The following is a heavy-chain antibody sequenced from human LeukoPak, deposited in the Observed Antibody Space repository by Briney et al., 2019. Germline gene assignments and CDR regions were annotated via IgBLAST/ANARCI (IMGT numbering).Heavy chain of an antibody. D-gene: IGHD3-16*01. CDR2: IYSSGST. Sequence: SETLSLTCSVSGGSISGYYWSWIRQPPGQTLEWIGYIYSSGSTNYNPSLQSRVTMSVDMSMNQFSLRLSSVTAADTAVYYCARFTYTTRPSDVWGKGTTVTVSS. V-gene: IGHV4-4*09. J-gene: IGHJ6*04. CDR3: ARFTYTTRPSDV. CDR1: GGSISGYY.